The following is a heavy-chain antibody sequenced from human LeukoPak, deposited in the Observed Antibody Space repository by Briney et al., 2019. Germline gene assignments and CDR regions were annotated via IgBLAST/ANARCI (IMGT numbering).Heavy chain of an antibody. CDR1: GGSIYSGSYY. CDR3: ARDRRDGYNLYYFDL. CDR2: IYTSGST. Sequence: SETLSLTCTVSGGSIYSGSYYWSWIRQPTGKGLEWIGRIYTSGSTNYNPSLKSRVTISVDTSKNQFSLKLSSVTAADTAVYYCARDRRDGYNLYYFDLWGQGTLVTVSS. D-gene: IGHD5-24*01. V-gene: IGHV4-61*02. J-gene: IGHJ4*02.